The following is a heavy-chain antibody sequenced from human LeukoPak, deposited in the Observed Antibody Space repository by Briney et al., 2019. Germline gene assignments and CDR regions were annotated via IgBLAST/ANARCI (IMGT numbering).Heavy chain of an antibody. Sequence: GGSLRLSCAASGFTFSSYGMHWVRQAPGKGLEWVALIRSGGSKFYADSVKGRFTISRDNSGNTVFLQMNSLTPEDTALYYCAKDRDDYGNDWWGQGTLVTVSS. CDR1: GFTFSSYG. CDR2: IRSGGSK. J-gene: IGHJ4*02. V-gene: IGHV3-30*02. D-gene: IGHD4-17*01. CDR3: AKDRDDYGNDW.